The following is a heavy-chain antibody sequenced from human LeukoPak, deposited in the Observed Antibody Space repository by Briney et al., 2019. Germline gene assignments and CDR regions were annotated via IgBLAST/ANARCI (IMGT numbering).Heavy chain of an antibody. CDR3: ARGVGDPALDY. Sequence: SETLSLTCTVSGGSISGSYWSWIRQPPGKGLEWIGYIYYSGSTNYNPSLKSRVTISVDTSKNQFSLKLSSVTAADTAVYYCARGVGDPALDYWGQGTLVTVSS. CDR1: GGSISGSY. J-gene: IGHJ4*02. D-gene: IGHD3-16*01. V-gene: IGHV4-59*12. CDR2: IYYSGST.